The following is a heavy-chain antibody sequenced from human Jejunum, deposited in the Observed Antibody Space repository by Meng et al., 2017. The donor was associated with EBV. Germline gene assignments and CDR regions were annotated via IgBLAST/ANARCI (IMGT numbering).Heavy chain of an antibody. D-gene: IGHD3-16*02. CDR3: VRDSSFNVH. J-gene: IGHJ4*02. Sequence: EVHLVASGGGLAKPGGSLRLSCAASGFTFSSYSMNWVRQAPGKGLEWVSYISSGSSFIYYADSVKGRFTISRDDAKNSLSLQMNNLGADDTAVYYCVRDSSFNVHWGQGTLVTVSS. CDR2: ISSGSSFI. V-gene: IGHV3-21*01. CDR1: GFTFSSYS.